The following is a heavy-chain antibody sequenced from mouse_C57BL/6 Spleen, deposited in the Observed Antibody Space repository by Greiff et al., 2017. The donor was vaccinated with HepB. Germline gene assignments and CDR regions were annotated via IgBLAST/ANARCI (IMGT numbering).Heavy chain of an antibody. D-gene: IGHD1-1*01. CDR3: ARWDYYGSTFDY. Sequence: VKLVESGAELVKPGASVKISCKASGYAFSSYWMNWVKQRPGKGLEWIGQIYPGDGDTNYNGKFKGKATLTADKSSSTAYMQLSSLTSEDSAVYFCARWDYYGSTFDYWGQGTTLTVSS. J-gene: IGHJ2*01. CDR2: IYPGDGDT. V-gene: IGHV1-80*01. CDR1: GYAFSSYW.